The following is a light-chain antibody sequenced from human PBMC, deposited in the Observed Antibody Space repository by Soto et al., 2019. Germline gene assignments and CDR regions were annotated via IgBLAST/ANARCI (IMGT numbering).Light chain of an antibody. CDR2: KAS. J-gene: IGKJ1*01. CDR1: HGISSS. CDR3: QHYNSYSEA. V-gene: IGKV1-5*03. Sequence: DIQMTQSPSTLSASLGDRFTITCVASHGISSSLAWYQQKPGKAPKLLIYKASTLKSGVPSRFSGSGSGTEFTLTISSLQPDDFATYYCQHYNSYSEAFGQGTKVDIK.